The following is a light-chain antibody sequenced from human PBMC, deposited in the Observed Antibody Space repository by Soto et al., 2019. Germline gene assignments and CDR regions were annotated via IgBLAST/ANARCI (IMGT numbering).Light chain of an antibody. V-gene: IGKV1-39*01. Sequence: DIQMTQSPSSLSASVGDRVTITCRASQSISTYLNWYQQKPGKAPKLLIYAASSLESGVPSRFTGSGSGTDFTLTISSLQPEDFATYFCHQNYINPCMFGQGTKVDIK. CDR1: QSISTY. J-gene: IGKJ1*01. CDR2: AAS. CDR3: HQNYINPCM.